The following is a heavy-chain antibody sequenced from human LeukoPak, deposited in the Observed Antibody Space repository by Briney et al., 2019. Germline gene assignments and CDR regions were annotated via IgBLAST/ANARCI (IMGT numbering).Heavy chain of an antibody. V-gene: IGHV3-23*01. CDR1: GFTFSSYW. D-gene: IGHD6-19*01. CDR3: ASSGSSGWYGNDYFDY. J-gene: IGHJ4*02. Sequence: GGSLRLSCAASGFTFSSYWMSWVRQAPGKGLEWVSAISGSGGSTYYADSVKGRFTISRDNSKNTLYLQMNSLRAEDTAVYYCASSGSSGWYGNDYFDYWGQGTLVTVSS. CDR2: ISGSGGST.